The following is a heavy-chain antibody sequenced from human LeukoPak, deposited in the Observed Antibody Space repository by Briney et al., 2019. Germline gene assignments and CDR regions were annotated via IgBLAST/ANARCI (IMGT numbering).Heavy chain of an antibody. CDR2: ISTYNGNT. CDR1: GYTFTTYG. J-gene: IGHJ4*02. D-gene: IGHD3-22*01. Sequence: ASVKVSCKASGYTFTTYGISWVRQAPGQGLEWMGWISTYNGNTNYAQKFQGRVTMTTDTSTSTAYMELRSLRSEDTAVYYCARENDSDSSGHLDYWGQGTLVTVSS. CDR3: ARENDSDSSGHLDY. V-gene: IGHV1-18*01.